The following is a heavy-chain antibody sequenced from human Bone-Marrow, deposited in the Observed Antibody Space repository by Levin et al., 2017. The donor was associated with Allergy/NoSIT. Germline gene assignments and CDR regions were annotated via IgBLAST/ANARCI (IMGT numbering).Heavy chain of an antibody. CDR1: GFTLLDYD. V-gene: IGHV3-30*18. CDR3: AKDLGLRRYDWLFYFDH. Sequence: GESLKISCAASGFTLLDYDIHWVRQAPGKGLEWLAVISFHGRNTYYADPVKGRFTVSRDTSNNTVFLQMNRLREDDSAVYYCAKDLGLRRYDWLFYFDHWGQGVLLTVSS. D-gene: IGHD1-20*01. CDR2: ISFHGRNT. J-gene: IGHJ4*02.